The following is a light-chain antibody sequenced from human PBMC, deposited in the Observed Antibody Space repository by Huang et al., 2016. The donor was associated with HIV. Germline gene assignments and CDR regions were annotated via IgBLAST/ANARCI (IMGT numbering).Light chain of an antibody. V-gene: IGKV1-8*01. J-gene: IGKJ5*01. Sequence: AIRITQSPSSLSASTGDRVPITCRASQDISNYLAWYQQKPGEAPKLLIFAASTLQSGVPSRFSGGGSGTDFTLTINCLQSEDLATYFCQQYDTYPHTFGQGTRVEIK. CDR1: QDISNY. CDR3: QQYDTYPHT. CDR2: AAS.